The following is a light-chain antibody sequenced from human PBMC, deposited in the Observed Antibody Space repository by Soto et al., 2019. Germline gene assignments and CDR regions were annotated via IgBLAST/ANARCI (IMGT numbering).Light chain of an antibody. CDR2: DVS. CDR3: QQRSSWPLG. CDR1: KGVSAY. Sequence: EIVLTQYPATLSLSPEEGATLYCRVSKGVSAYLAGYQQKLGQPPRLLIDDVSNRATGIPARISCGGSGPDCTLTIRSLEPEDSAVYDCQQRSSWPLGFGGGSKVDIK. J-gene: IGKJ4*01. V-gene: IGKV3-11*01.